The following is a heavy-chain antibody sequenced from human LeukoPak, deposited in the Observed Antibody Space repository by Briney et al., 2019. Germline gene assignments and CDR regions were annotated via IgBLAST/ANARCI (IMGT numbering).Heavy chain of an antibody. CDR3: ARYIVSYPHDAFDI. J-gene: IGHJ3*02. V-gene: IGHV4-34*01. CDR1: GGSFSNYY. Sequence: SETLSLTCAVYGGSFSNYYWSWIRQPPGKGLEWIGEINHSGSTNYNPSLKSRVTISVDTSKNQFSLKLNSVTAADTAFYYCARYIVSYPHDAFDIWGQGTMVTVSS. D-gene: IGHD1-26*01. CDR2: INHSGST.